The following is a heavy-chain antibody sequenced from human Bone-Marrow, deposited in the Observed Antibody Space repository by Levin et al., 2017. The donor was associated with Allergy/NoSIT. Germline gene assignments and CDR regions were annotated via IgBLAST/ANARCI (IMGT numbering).Heavy chain of an antibody. CDR3: AKDRGEVWGAEACYNDY. V-gene: IGHV3-30*18. CDR2: ISYDGSNG. J-gene: IGHJ4*02. CDR1: GFIFSSYG. D-gene: IGHD3-16*01. Sequence: PGGSLRLSCAASGFIFSSYGMHWVRQAPGKGLEWVAVISYDGSNGYYADSVKGRFTISRANSKNTLYLQMNSLRAEDTAFYYCAKDRGEVWGAEACYNDYWGLGTLVTVSS.